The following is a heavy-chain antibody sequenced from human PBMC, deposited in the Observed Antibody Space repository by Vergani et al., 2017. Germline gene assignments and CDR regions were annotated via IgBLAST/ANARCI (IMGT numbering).Heavy chain of an antibody. V-gene: IGHV4-59*01. J-gene: IGHJ6*02. CDR1: GGPISSYY. Sequence: QVQLQESGPGLVKPSETLSLTCTVSGGPISSYYWSWIRQPPGKGLEWIGYIYYSGSTNYNPSLKSRVTISVDTSKNQFPLKLSSVTAADTAVYYCARGRGTYYYYGMDVWGQGTTVTVSS. CDR2: IYYSGST. CDR3: ARGRGTYYYYGMDV.